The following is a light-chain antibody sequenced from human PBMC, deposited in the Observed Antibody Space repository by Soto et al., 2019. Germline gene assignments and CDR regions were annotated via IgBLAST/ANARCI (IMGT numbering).Light chain of an antibody. V-gene: IGKV3-15*01. CDR2: GAS. CDR3: QQYNNWPPRT. Sequence: EIVMTQSPASLSVSPGETATLSCRASQSISNSLAWYQQKPGQAPSLLIYGASTRATGIPARFSGSGSGTEFTLTISCLQSEDSALYYCQQYNNWPPRTFGQGTKLEIK. J-gene: IGKJ2*01. CDR1: QSISNS.